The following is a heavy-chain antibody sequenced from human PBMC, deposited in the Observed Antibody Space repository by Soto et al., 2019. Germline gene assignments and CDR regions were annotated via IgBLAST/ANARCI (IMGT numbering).Heavy chain of an antibody. CDR3: STGLSNGYYNFDY. CDR1: GFTFSNAW. Sequence: KPGGSLRLSWAASGFTFSNAWMSWVRQAPRKGLEWVGRIKGEADGGTTDYAAPVKGRISISRDHSKDTLYLQMNSLKTEDTAVYYCSTGLSNGYYNFDYWGQGTPVTVSS. J-gene: IGHJ4*02. V-gene: IGHV3-15*01. CDR2: IKGEADGGTT. D-gene: IGHD3-22*01.